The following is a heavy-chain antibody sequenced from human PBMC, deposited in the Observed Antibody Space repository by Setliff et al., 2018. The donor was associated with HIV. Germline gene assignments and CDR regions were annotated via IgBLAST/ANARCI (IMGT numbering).Heavy chain of an antibody. Sequence: SETLSLTCTVSGGSISSGDLCWGWIRQPPGKGLEWIGEINDSGDTNYNPSLKSRVSISVDKSKNQFSLKLNSVTAADTAMYYCARRGDSSGYYDAFDVWGQGTKVTVSS. D-gene: IGHD3-22*01. CDR1: GGSISSGDLC. V-gene: IGHV4-39*07. J-gene: IGHJ3*01. CDR3: ARRGDSSGYYDAFDV. CDR2: INDSGDT.